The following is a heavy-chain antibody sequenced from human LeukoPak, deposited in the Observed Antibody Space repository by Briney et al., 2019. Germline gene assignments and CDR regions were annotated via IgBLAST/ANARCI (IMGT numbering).Heavy chain of an antibody. J-gene: IGHJ6*02. CDR3: ARDPNVLLWFGESSHEVYYYGMDG. Sequence: GGSLRLSCAASGFTFSSYSMNWARQAPGKGLEWVSSISSISSHTYYAVSVKGRFTISRDNAKNSMYLQMNSLRAEDTAVYYCARDPNVLLWFGESSHEVYYYGMDGWGQGTTVTVSS. CDR1: GFTFSSYS. D-gene: IGHD3-10*01. V-gene: IGHV3-21*01. CDR2: ISSISSHT.